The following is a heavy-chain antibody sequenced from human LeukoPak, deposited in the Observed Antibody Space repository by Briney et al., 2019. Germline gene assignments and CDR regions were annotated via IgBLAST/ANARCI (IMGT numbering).Heavy chain of an antibody. J-gene: IGHJ4*02. D-gene: IGHD3-10*01. CDR2: ISSSSSYI. CDR1: GFTFSSYS. V-gene: IGHV3-21*01. Sequence: GGSLRLSCAASGFTFSSYSMNCVRQAPGKGLEWVSYISSSSSYIYYADSEKGRFTISRDNAKNSLYLQMNSLRAEDTAVYYCARELLWVGELLLRQTYYFDYWGQGTLVTVSS. CDR3: ARELLWVGELLLRQTYYFDY.